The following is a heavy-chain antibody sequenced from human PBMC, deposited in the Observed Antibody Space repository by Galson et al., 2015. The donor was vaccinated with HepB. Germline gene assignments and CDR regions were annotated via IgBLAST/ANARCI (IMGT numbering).Heavy chain of an antibody. D-gene: IGHD3-9*01. Sequence: SLRLSCAASGFSFDNFAMHWVRQAPGKGLEWVAVISYNESEKYHADSLKGRFTLSRDNSKNTLFLQVDSLSPDDTALYYCTKGAYYEILTAYWNTPHFASWGQGTLVTVAS. CDR3: TKGAYYEILTAYWNTPHFAS. CDR1: GFSFDNFA. CDR2: ISYNESEK. J-gene: IGHJ1*01. V-gene: IGHV3-30*04.